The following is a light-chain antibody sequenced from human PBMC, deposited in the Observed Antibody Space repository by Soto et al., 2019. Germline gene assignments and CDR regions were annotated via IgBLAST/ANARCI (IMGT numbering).Light chain of an antibody. CDR1: SSDVGGYNF. V-gene: IGLV2-14*01. J-gene: IGLJ3*02. CDR2: AVN. Sequence: QSALTQPASVSGSPGQSITISCTGTSSDVGGYNFVSWYQQHPGKPPKLIIYAVNNRPSGVSDRFSASKSGNTASLTISGLQAEDEADYYCSSYTVSTTLVLFGGGTTVTVL. CDR3: SSYTVSTTLVL.